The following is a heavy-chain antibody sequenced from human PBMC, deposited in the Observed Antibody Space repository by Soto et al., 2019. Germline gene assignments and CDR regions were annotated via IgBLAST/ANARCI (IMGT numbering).Heavy chain of an antibody. CDR3: ARNGDSSDYRGWFDP. Sequence: EVQLVESGGGLVQPGGSLRLSCAASGFTASSNYMSWVRQAPGKGLEWVSVIYSGGTTYYANSVKGRFTISRDTSKNTLYVQMNGLRAEDTAVYYCARNGDSSDYRGWFDPWGQGTLVTGPS. D-gene: IGHD3-22*01. CDR1: GFTASSNY. CDR2: IYSGGTT. J-gene: IGHJ5*02. V-gene: IGHV3-66*01.